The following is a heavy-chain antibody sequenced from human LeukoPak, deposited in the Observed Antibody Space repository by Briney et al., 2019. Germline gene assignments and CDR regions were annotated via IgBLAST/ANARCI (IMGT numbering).Heavy chain of an antibody. CDR3: VRSYRMDFFDY. J-gene: IGHJ4*02. D-gene: IGHD3-10*01. Sequence: SETLSLTCAVSGGSISSSNWWSWVRQPPGKGLEWIGEIDHSGSTNYNPSLKSRVTISVDKSTNQFSLKLRSVTAADTAVYYCVRSYRMDFFDYWGQGTLVTVSS. V-gene: IGHV4-4*02. CDR1: GGSISSSNW. CDR2: IDHSGST.